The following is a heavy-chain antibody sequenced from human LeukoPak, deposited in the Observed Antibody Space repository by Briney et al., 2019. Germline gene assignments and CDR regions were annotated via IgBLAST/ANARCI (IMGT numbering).Heavy chain of an antibody. CDR1: GGSFSGYY. V-gene: IGHV4-34*01. CDR3: ASRIVSGWYNY. J-gene: IGHJ4*02. CDR2: INHSGST. D-gene: IGHD6-19*01. Sequence: SETLSLTCAVYGGSFSGYYWSWIRQPPGKGLGWIGEINHSGSTNYNPSLKSRVTISVDTSKIQFSLKLSSVTAADTAVYYCASRIVSGWYNYWGQGTLVTVSS.